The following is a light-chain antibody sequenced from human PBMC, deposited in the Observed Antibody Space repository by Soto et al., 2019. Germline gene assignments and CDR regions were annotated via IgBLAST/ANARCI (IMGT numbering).Light chain of an antibody. CDR2: DVS. CDR1: SSDVGGYNY. V-gene: IGLV2-14*01. Sequence: QSVLTQPASVSGSPGQSITISCTGTSSDVGGYNYVSWYQQHPGKAPKLMIYDVSNRPSGISNRCSGSKSGNTASLTISGLQDEDEADYYCSSYTGSSTYVFGTGTKLTVL. J-gene: IGLJ1*01. CDR3: SSYTGSSTYV.